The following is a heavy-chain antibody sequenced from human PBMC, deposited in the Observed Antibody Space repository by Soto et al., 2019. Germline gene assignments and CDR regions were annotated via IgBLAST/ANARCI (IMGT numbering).Heavy chain of an antibody. CDR1: GFTFDDYA. V-gene: IGHV3-9*01. CDR2: ISWNSGDI. CDR3: AKGNYAYYYYYMDV. D-gene: IGHD4-17*01. J-gene: IGHJ6*03. Sequence: EVQLVESGGGLVQPGRSLRFSCAATGFTFDDYAMHWVRQAPGKGLEWVSSISWNSGDIGYADSVKGRFTISRDNAKNSLHLQMNSLRAEDTALYYCAKGNYAYYYYYMDVWGKGTTVTVSS.